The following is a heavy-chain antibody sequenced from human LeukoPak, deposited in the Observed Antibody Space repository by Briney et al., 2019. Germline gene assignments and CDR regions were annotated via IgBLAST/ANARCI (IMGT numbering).Heavy chain of an antibody. D-gene: IGHD3-16*01. V-gene: IGHV4-30-2*01. Sequence: PSETLSLTCAVSGGSISSGGYSWSWIRQPPGKGLEWIGYIYHSGSTNYNPSLKSRVTISVDKSKNQFSLKLSSVTAADTAVYYCARGGAYTISPEKSLHFDYWGQGTLVTVSS. CDR3: ARGGAYTISPEKSLHFDY. CDR1: GGSISSGGYS. J-gene: IGHJ4*02. CDR2: IYHSGST.